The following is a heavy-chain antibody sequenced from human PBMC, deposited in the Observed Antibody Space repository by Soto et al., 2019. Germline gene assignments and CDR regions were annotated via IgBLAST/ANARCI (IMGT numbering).Heavy chain of an antibody. D-gene: IGHD3-10*01. CDR1: GYTFTGYY. CDR3: ARGSYGSGSYYSDYPDY. Sequence: ASVKVSCKASGYTFTGYYMHWVRQAPGQGLEWMGWINPNSGGTNYAQKFQGWVTMTRDTSISTAYMELSRLRSDDTAVYYCARGSYGSGSYYSDYPDYWGQGTLVTAPQ. J-gene: IGHJ4*02. V-gene: IGHV1-2*04. CDR2: INPNSGGT.